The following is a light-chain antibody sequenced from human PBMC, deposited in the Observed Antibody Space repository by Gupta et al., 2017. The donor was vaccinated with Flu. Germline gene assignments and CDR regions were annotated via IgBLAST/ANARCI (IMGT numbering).Light chain of an antibody. CDR3: SSCTSSTTLV. J-gene: IGLJ2*01. CDR2: DVT. V-gene: IGLV2-14*01. Sequence: QSALTQPVSVSGSPGQSITISCTGSSSDIGSYRYVSWYQQHPGKAPQLLIYDVTNRPSGVSDRFSGSKSGDTASLTISGLQAEDEADYYCSSCTSSTTLVFGGGNRLTVL. CDR1: SSDIGSYRY.